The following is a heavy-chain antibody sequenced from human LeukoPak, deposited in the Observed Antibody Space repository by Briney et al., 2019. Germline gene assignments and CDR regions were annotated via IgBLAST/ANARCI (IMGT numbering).Heavy chain of an antibody. Sequence: SGGSLRLSCAASGFTFSSYGMHWVRQAPGKGLEWVAFIRYDGSNKYYADSVKGRFTISRDNSKNTLYLQMNSLRAEDTAVYYCAKGLNDSSGYYYYPGFDYWGQGTLVTVSS. CDR1: GFTFSSYG. D-gene: IGHD3-22*01. CDR3: AKGLNDSSGYYYYPGFDY. J-gene: IGHJ4*02. V-gene: IGHV3-30*02. CDR2: IRYDGSNK.